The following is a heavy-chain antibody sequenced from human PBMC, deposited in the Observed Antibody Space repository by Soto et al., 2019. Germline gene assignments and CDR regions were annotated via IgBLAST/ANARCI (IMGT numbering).Heavy chain of an antibody. V-gene: IGHV5-51*01. J-gene: IGHJ6*03. CDR2: IYPGDSDT. CDR3: VRLRGVINAYYYYYMDV. Sequence: PGESLKISCKGSGYSFTSYWIGWVRQMPGKGLEWMGIIYPGDSDTRYSPSFQGQVTISADKSISTAYLQWSSLKASDTAMYYCVRLRGVINAYYYYYMDVWGKGTTVPVSS. D-gene: IGHD3-10*01. CDR1: GYSFTSYW.